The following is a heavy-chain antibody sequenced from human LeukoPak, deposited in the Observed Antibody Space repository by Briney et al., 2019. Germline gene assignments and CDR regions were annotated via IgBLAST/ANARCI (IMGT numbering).Heavy chain of an antibody. CDR3: AKDLTGDGDCLDY. CDR2: ISHDGSNK. J-gene: IGHJ4*02. Sequence: GRSLRLSCAPSGFNFSTYPMHWVRQAPGKGLEWVAVISHDGSNKYYADSVRGRFTISRDNSKNTLYLQMNSLRAEDTAVYYCAKDLTGDGDCLDYWGQGTLVTVSS. D-gene: IGHD4-17*01. V-gene: IGHV3-30*04. CDR1: GFNFSTYP.